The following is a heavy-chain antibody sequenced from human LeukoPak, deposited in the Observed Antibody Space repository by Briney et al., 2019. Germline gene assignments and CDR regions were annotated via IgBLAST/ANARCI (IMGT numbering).Heavy chain of an antibody. CDR1: GGTFSSYS. V-gene: IGHV1-69*13. CDR3: AMSAFDV. Sequence: SVKVSCKASGGTFSSYSVSWVRQAPGQGLEWMGGIIPIFGTSNYSQHLRGRVTITADESTSTTYMELTSLISEDTAVYYCAMSAFDVWGQGTLVTVSS. J-gene: IGHJ3*01. CDR2: IIPIFGTS.